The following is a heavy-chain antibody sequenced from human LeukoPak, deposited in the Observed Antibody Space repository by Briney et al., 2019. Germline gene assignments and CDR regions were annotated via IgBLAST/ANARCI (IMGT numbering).Heavy chain of an antibody. V-gene: IGHV3-7*01. CDR3: ARDRGYSTFDY. Sequence: GGSLRLSCAAAGFTFSSYWMSWVHQAPGKGLEWVANIKEDGTEKNYVDSVKGRTTIPRDDAKNSLYLQMSSLRAEDTAVYYCARDRGYSTFDYWGQGTLVTVSS. D-gene: IGHD3-22*01. CDR2: IKEDGTEK. CDR1: GFTFSSYW. J-gene: IGHJ4*02.